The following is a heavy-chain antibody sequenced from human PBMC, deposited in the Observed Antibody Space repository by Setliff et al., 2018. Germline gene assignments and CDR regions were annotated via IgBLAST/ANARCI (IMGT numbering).Heavy chain of an antibody. CDR3: CSGSYLFVY. CDR1: GFTFSSYW. Sequence: PGGSLRLSCAASGFTFSSYWMNWVRQAPGKGLEWVANIKQDGSVKNYVDSVKGRFSISRDNTKNSLYPQMNSLRAEDTAVYYCCSGSYLFVYWGQGSLVTVSS. D-gene: IGHD1-26*01. J-gene: IGHJ4*02. CDR2: IKQDGSVK. V-gene: IGHV3-7*01.